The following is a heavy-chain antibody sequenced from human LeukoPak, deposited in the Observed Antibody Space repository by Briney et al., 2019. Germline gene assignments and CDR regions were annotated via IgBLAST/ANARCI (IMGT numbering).Heavy chain of an antibody. D-gene: IGHD3-22*01. CDR3: AKDRPNYHESNGHYYRPNGDY. Sequence: GGSLRLSCAASGFTFSTYAMSWVRQAPGKGLEWVSSISSSGDRTFYADSVKDRFTISRDNSENTLYLQMSRLRAEDTAVYYCAKDRPNYHESNGHYYRPNGDYWGQGTLVTVST. V-gene: IGHV3-23*01. CDR2: ISSSGDRT. J-gene: IGHJ4*02. CDR1: GFTFSTYA.